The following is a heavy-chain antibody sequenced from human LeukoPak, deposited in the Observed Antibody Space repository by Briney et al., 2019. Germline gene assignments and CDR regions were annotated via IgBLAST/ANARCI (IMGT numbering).Heavy chain of an antibody. CDR1: GFTFSNYA. D-gene: IGHD3-22*01. CDR2: ISGSGDRT. Sequence: GGSLRLSCGASGFTFSNYAMSWVRQAPGKGLEWVSFISGSGDRTDYADSVKGRFTISRDNSKNTLYLQMNSLRAEDTAVYYCAKVHWGDYYDSSGYYYGPLFDYWGQGTLVTVSS. V-gene: IGHV3-23*01. J-gene: IGHJ4*02. CDR3: AKVHWGDYYDSSGYYYGPLFDY.